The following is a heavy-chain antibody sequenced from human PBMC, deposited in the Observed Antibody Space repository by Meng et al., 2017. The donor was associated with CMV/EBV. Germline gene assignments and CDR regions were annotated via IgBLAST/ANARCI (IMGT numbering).Heavy chain of an antibody. CDR2: ISSNGGST. CDR1: GFTFSSYA. J-gene: IGHJ4*02. CDR3: ARVVPAAIGGRGGPFDY. Sequence: GESLKISCAASGFTFSSYAMHWVRQAPGKGLEYVSAISSNGGSTYYADSVKGRFTISRDNSKNTLYLQMGSLRAEDMAVYYCARVVPAAIGGRGGPFDYWGQGTLVTVSS. V-gene: IGHV3-64*02. D-gene: IGHD2-2*02.